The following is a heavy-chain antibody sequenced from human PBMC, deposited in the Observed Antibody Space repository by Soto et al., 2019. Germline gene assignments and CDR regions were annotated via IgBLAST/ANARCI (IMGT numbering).Heavy chain of an antibody. CDR1: GGSISSSNW. Sequence: SETLSLTCAVSGGSISSSNWWSWVRQPPGKGLEWIGEIYHSGSTNYNPSLKSRVTISVDKSKNQFSLKLSSVAAADTAVYYCARDRGGTEDSSGYYEGWFDPCGPGTLVTV. CDR2: IYHSGST. J-gene: IGHJ5*02. V-gene: IGHV4-4*02. D-gene: IGHD3-22*01. CDR3: ARDRGGTEDSSGYYEGWFDP.